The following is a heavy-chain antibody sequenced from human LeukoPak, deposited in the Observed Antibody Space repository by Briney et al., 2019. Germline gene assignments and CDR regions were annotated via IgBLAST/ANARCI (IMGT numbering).Heavy chain of an antibody. D-gene: IGHD6-19*01. Sequence: PSETLSLTCAVYGGSFSGYYWSWIRQPPGKGLEWIGEINHSGSTNYNPSLKSRVTISVDTSKNQFSLKLSSVTAADTAVYYCARGRRGSSGWNENLYYYYYYGMDVWGQGTTVTVSS. CDR1: GGSFSGYY. CDR3: ARGRRGSSGWNENLYYYYYYGMDV. CDR2: INHSGST. V-gene: IGHV4-34*01. J-gene: IGHJ6*02.